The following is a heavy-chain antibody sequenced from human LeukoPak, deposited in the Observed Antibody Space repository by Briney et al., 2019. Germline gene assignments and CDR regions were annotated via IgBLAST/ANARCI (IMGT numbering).Heavy chain of an antibody. V-gene: IGHV1-46*01. D-gene: IGHD6-19*01. Sequence: ASVKVSFKASGYTFTSYFMHWVRQAPGQGGEWMGIINPGGGSTTYAQKFQGRLTMTRHTSTSTFYMELSSLGSEDTAVYYCARAPPTVDVFDPWGQGTLVTVSS. J-gene: IGHJ5*02. CDR1: GYTFTSYF. CDR3: ARAPPTVDVFDP. CDR2: INPGGGST.